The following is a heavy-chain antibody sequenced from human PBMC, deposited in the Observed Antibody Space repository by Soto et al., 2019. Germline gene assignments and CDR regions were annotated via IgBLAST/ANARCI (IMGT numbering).Heavy chain of an antibody. Sequence: SETLSLTCTVSGGSISSGDYYWSWIRQPPGKGLEWIGYIYYSGSTYYNPSLKSRVTISVDTSKNQFSLKLSSVTAADTAVYYCARDRGVVVAAGYYYYGMDVWGQGTTVTVSS. J-gene: IGHJ6*02. CDR1: GGSISSGDYY. V-gene: IGHV4-30-4*02. D-gene: IGHD2-15*01. CDR3: ARDRGVVVAAGYYYYGMDV. CDR2: IYYSGST.